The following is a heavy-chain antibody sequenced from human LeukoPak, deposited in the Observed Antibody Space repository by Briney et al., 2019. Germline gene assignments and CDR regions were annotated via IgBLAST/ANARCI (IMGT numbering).Heavy chain of an antibody. CDR1: EFTFTSYA. D-gene: IGHD6-13*01. CDR2: ISGSGGST. V-gene: IGHV3-23*01. Sequence: PGGSLRLSCAASEFTFTSYAMNWVRQAPGKGLEWVSGISGSGGSTYYADSVKGRFTISRDNSKNTLYLQMNSLRAEDTAVYYCAKCKAAVSYFDSWGQGTLVTVSS. CDR3: AKCKAAVSYFDS. J-gene: IGHJ4*02.